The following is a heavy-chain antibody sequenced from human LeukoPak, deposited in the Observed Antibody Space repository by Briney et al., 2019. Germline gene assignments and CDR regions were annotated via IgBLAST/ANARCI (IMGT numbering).Heavy chain of an antibody. Sequence: PSETLSLTCAVYGGSFSGYYWSWIRQPPGKGLEWIGEINHSGSTNYNPSLKSRVTISVDTSKNQFSLKLSSVTAADTAVYYCARAAAGISWFDPWGQGTLVTVSS. D-gene: IGHD6-13*01. J-gene: IGHJ5*02. CDR3: ARAAAGISWFDP. V-gene: IGHV4-34*01. CDR1: GGSFSGYY. CDR2: INHSGST.